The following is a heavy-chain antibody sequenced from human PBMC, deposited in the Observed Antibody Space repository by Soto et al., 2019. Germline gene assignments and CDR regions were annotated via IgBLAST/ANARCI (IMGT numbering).Heavy chain of an antibody. D-gene: IGHD5-18*01. J-gene: IGHJ6*02. CDR1: GFTFSSYG. CDR3: AKQVDTAMVAIYYYYGMDV. V-gene: IGHV3-30*18. CDR2: ISYDGSNK. Sequence: QVQLVESGGGVVQPGRSPRLSCAASGFTFSSYGMHWVRQAPGKGLEWVAVISYDGSNKYYADSVKGRFTISRDNSKNTLYLQMNSLRAEDTAVYYCAKQVDTAMVAIYYYYGMDVWGQGTTVTVSS.